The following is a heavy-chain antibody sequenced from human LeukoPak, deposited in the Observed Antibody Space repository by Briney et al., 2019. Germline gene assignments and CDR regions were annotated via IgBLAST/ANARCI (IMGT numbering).Heavy chain of an antibody. J-gene: IGHJ4*02. CDR1: GGTFSSYA. CDR3: ARDSDPYSGYLNFDY. D-gene: IGHD5-12*01. Sequence: ASVKVSCKASGGTFSSYAISWVRQAPGQGLGWMGGIIPIFGTANYAQKFQGRVTITADKSTSTAYMELSSLRSEDTAVYYCARDSDPYSGYLNFDYWGQGTLVTVSS. CDR2: IIPIFGTA. V-gene: IGHV1-69*06.